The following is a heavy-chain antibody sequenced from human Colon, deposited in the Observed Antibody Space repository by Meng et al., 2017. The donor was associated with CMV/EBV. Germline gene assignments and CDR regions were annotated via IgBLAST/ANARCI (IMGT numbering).Heavy chain of an antibody. CDR2: IKSKIDGETT. V-gene: IGHV3-15*01. CDR3: VANTLY. CDR1: GFTFDDYA. J-gene: IGHJ4*02. Sequence: GGSLRLSCAASGFTFDDYAMHWVRQAPGKGLEWVGRIKSKIDGETTDYSPPVKGRFTISRDDSTNTLYLQMNSLKTDDTAVYFCVANTLYWGQGTLVTVSS.